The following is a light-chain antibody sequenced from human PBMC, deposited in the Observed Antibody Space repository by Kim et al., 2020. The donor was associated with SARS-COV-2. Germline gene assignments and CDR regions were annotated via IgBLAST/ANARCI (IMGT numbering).Light chain of an antibody. CDR1: QSVSSY. J-gene: IGKJ4*01. CDR3: QQRSNWPLT. CDR2: DAF. V-gene: IGKV3-11*01. Sequence: WSPGERATLSCGASQSVSSYLAWYQQKPGQAPRLLIYDAFNRATGIPARFSGSGSGTDFTLTISSLEPEDFAVYYYQQRSNWPLTFGGGTKVDIK.